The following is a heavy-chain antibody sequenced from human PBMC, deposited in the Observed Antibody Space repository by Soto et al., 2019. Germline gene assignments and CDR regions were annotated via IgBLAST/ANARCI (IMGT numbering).Heavy chain of an antibody. CDR1: GFTFSGYD. D-gene: IGHD3-22*01. CDR2: ILYDGSNK. CDR3: AKGVYYYDTEGRLMFEY. Sequence: QVQLVESGGDVVQPGRSLRLSCAASGFTFSGYDMHWVRRAPGKGLEWVAGILYDGSNKYYEDSVKGRFTISRDNSENKLYLQLSSLRAEDTAVYYCAKGVYYYDTEGRLMFEYWGQGTQVTVSS. J-gene: IGHJ4*02. V-gene: IGHV3-30*18.